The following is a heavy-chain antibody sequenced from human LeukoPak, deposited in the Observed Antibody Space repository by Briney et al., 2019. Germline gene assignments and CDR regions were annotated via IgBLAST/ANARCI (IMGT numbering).Heavy chain of an antibody. V-gene: IGHV3-9*01. CDR1: GFTFDDYA. CDR3: AKSRFYDSSGSGLDY. D-gene: IGHD3-22*01. Sequence: HPGGSLRLSCAASGFTFDDYAMHWVRHAPGKGLEWVSGISWNSGSIGYADSVKGRFTISRDNAKNSLYLQMNSLRAEDTALYYCAKSRFYDSSGSGLDYWGQGTLVTVSS. CDR2: ISWNSGSI. J-gene: IGHJ4*02.